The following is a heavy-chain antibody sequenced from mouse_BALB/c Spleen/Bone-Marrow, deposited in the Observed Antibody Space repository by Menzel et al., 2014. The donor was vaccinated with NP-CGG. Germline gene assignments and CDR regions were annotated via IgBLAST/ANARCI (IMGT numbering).Heavy chain of an antibody. Sequence: QVQLQQSRAELVKPGASVKLSCKASGYSFTSYWMHWVKQRPGQGLEWIGEISPSNGRSNYNEKFKSKATLTVDKSSSTAYMQLSGLISEDSAVYYCTRSELRRGGYALDYWGLGTSVTVSS. V-gene: IGHV1S81*02. D-gene: IGHD2-12*01. CDR1: GYSFTSYW. CDR3: TRSELRRGGYALDY. J-gene: IGHJ4*01. CDR2: ISPSNGRS.